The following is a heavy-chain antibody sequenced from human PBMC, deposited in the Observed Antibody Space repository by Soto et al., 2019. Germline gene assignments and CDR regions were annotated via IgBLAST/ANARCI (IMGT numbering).Heavy chain of an antibody. CDR1: GFTFSSYG. J-gene: IGHJ6*02. V-gene: IGHV3-30*18. CDR2: ISYDGSNK. Sequence: QVQLVESGGGVVQPGRSLRLSCAASGFTFSSYGMHWVRQAPGKGLEWVAVISYDGSNKYYADSVKGRFTISRDNSKNTLYLQMTSLRAEDTAVYYCAKAYDYGMDVWGQGTTVTVSS. D-gene: IGHD2-2*01. CDR3: AKAYDYGMDV.